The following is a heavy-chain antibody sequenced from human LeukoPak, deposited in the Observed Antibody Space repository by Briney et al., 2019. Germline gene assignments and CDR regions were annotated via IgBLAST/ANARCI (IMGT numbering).Heavy chain of an antibody. Sequence: GGSLRLSCAASGFTFRNYWIHSVRQAPGHQPEWCSSISSSSSYIYYAASVTGRFTISRDKAKNSLYLQMNSLRAEDTAVYYCARGPPYSSSWPKPYGMDVWGQGTTVTVSS. V-gene: IGHV3-21*01. CDR1: GFTFRNYW. CDR2: ISSSSSYI. J-gene: IGHJ6*02. D-gene: IGHD6-13*01. CDR3: ARGPPYSSSWPKPYGMDV.